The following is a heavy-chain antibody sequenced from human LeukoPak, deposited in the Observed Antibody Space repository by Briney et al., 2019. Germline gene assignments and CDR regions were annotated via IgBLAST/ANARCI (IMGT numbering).Heavy chain of an antibody. CDR1: GGSFNDYY. V-gene: IGHV4-34*01. D-gene: IGHD3-10*01. CDR2: IKPSGRT. Sequence: PSETLSLTFAVYGGSFNDYYWIWIRQPPGKGLEWTGEIKPSGRTNYNPSLESRVTISVDTSKNHFSLKLSSVTAADTAVYYCARRDYLDHFYYIDVWDKGNTVTVSS. J-gene: IGHJ6*03. CDR3: ARRDYLDHFYYIDV.